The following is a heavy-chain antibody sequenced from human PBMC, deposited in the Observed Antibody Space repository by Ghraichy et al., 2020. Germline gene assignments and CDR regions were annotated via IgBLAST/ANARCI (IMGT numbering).Heavy chain of an antibody. V-gene: IGHV4-34*01. CDR1: GGSFSGYY. D-gene: IGHD6-19*01. CDR2: INHSGST. Sequence: SETLSLTCAVYGGSFSGYYWSWIRQPPGKGLEWIGEINHSGSTNYNPSLKSRVTISVDTSKNQFSLKLSSVTAADTAVYYCARGPANIAVAGIWHNWGQGTLVTVSS. J-gene: IGHJ4*02. CDR3: ARGPANIAVAGIWHN.